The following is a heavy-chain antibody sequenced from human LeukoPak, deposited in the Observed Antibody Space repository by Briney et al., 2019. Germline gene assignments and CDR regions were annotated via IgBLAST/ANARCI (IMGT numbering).Heavy chain of an antibody. CDR3: ARDSVAGVFGY. D-gene: IGHD6-19*01. CDR1: GGSKSGNY. CDR2: IHSNGVT. J-gene: IGHJ4*02. V-gene: IGHV4-4*07. Sequence: PSDTLSLTCTVSGGSKSGNYWSWIRQSAGTGLEWIGRIHSNGVTHYNPSLKSRATMSIGTSKNQFSLRLSSVTAADTAVYYCARDSVAGVFGYWGQGTLVTVSS.